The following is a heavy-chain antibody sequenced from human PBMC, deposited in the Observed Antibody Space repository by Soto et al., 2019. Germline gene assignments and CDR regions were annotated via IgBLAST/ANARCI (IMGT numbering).Heavy chain of an antibody. CDR1: GYTFTCYS. D-gene: IGHD3-10*01. CDR3: ARGWYYGSGSPFDP. V-gene: IGHV1-8*01. J-gene: IGHJ5*02. CDR2: MNPNSGNT. Sequence: ASVKASCKASGYTFTCYSINWVQQATGQGLEWMGWMNPNSGNTGYAQKFQGRVTMTRNTSISTAYMELSSLRSEDTAVYYCARGWYYGSGSPFDPWGQGTLVTVSS.